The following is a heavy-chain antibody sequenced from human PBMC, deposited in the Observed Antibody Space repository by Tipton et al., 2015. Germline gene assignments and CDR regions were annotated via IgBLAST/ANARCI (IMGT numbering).Heavy chain of an antibody. Sequence: GLVKPSGTLSLTCTVSGGSVSSGSYYWNWIRQPPGKGLEWIGYIYYSGSTNYNPSLKSRVTISVDTSKNQFSLKLSSVTAADTAVYYCARAVAGPFDYWGQGTLVTVSS. CDR3: ARAVAGPFDY. V-gene: IGHV4-61*01. CDR2: IYYSGST. CDR1: GGSVSSGSYY. D-gene: IGHD6-19*01. J-gene: IGHJ4*02.